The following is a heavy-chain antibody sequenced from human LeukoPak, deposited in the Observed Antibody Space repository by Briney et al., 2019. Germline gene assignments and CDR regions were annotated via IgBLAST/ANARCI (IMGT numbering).Heavy chain of an antibody. CDR2: IKPHTGDT. CDR1: GYTFTGFY. J-gene: IGHJ6*03. D-gene: IGHD5-18*01. CDR3: ARGLQLWPDYYYYYMDV. V-gene: IGHV1-2*02. Sequence: ASVRVSCKTTGYTFTGFYLHWVRQAPGQGLEWMGWIKPHTGDTKYAQRFQGRVTMTRDTSTSTVYMELSSLRSEDTAVYYCARGLQLWPDYYYYYMDVWGKGTTVTVSS.